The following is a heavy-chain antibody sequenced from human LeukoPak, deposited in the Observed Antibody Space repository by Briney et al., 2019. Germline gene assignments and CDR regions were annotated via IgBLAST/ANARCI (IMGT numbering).Heavy chain of an antibody. J-gene: IGHJ6*02. V-gene: IGHV3-21*01. CDR3: ARDVPPPGLPTGMDV. CDR1: GFTFSSYA. Sequence: GGSLRLSCAASGFTFSSYAMHWVRQAPGKGLEWVSSISSSSSYIYYADSVKGRFTISRDNAKNSLYLQMNSLRAEDTAVYYCARDVPPPGLPTGMDVWGQGTTVTVSS. D-gene: IGHD2-2*01. CDR2: ISSSSSYI.